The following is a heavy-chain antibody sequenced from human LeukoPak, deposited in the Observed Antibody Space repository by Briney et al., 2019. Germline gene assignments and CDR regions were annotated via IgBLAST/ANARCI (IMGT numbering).Heavy chain of an antibody. D-gene: IGHD3-22*01. Sequence: PSQTLSLTCTMSGASFSSGDQYWNWIRQSPGKGLEWIGSIHPSGTLYNNPSLESRVTMSMDTSKNQFSLNLNSVTAADTAVYFCSRGLDSRKLGYWGQGTLVTVSS. J-gene: IGHJ4*02. V-gene: IGHV4-31*03. CDR2: IHPSGTL. CDR3: SRGLDSRKLGY. CDR1: GASFSSGDQY.